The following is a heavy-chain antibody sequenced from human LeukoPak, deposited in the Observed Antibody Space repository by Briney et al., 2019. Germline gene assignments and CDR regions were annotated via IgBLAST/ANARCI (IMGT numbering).Heavy chain of an antibody. J-gene: IGHJ6*03. CDR3: ARDSIAARRVMGYYYYMDV. V-gene: IGHV1-69*06. D-gene: IGHD6-6*01. CDR1: GGTFSSYA. CDR2: IIPIFGTA. Sequence: GASVKVSCKASGGTFSSYAISWVRQAPGQGLEWMGGIIPIFGTANYAQKFQGRVAITADKSTSTAYMELSSLRSEDTAVYYCARDSIAARRVMGYYYYMDVWGKGTTVTVSS.